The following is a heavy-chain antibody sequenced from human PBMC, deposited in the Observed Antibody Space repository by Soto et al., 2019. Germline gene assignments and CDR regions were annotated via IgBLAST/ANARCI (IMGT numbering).Heavy chain of an antibody. CDR1: GFTFSSYA. V-gene: IGHV3-23*01. D-gene: IGHD3-16*01. J-gene: IGHJ6*03. Sequence: GGSLRLSCAASGFTFSSYAMSWVRQAPGKGLEWVSAISGSGGSTYYADSVKGRFTISRDNSTNTLYLQMNSLRAEDTAVYYCAKDSFGQYPLSYYYYCMDVWGKGTTVTVSS. CDR3: AKDSFGQYPLSYYYYCMDV. CDR2: ISGSGGST.